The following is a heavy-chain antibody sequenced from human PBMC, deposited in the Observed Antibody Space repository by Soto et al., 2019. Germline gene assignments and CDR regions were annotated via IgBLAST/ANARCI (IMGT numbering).Heavy chain of an antibody. J-gene: IGHJ4*02. D-gene: IGHD3-10*01. V-gene: IGHV1-18*01. CDR1: GNTFASHG. CDR2: ISGFNGQT. Sequence: QVQLVQSGPEVKKPGASVKVSCKASGNTFASHGFSWVRRAPGQGLEWMGWISGFNGQTNYALKLQGRVTLTTDTSTSTAYMELRSLRSDDTAVYFCARVDPRGVAVVRDYWGQGTLVTVSS. CDR3: ARVDPRGVAVVRDY.